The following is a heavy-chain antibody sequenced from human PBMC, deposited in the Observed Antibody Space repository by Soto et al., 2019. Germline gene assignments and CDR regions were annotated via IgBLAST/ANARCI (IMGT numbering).Heavy chain of an antibody. D-gene: IGHD3-16*01. CDR2: IWYDGSNK. CDR1: GFTFSSYG. V-gene: IGHV3-33*01. J-gene: IGHJ4*02. Sequence: QVQLVESGGGVVQPGRSLRLSCAASGFTFSSYGMHWVRQAPGKGLEWVAVIWYDGSNKYYTDSVKGRFTISRDNSRNTLYLQMNSLSAEDTAVYYCARGLITSTQRGIDYWGQGTLVTVSS. CDR3: ARGLITSTQRGIDY.